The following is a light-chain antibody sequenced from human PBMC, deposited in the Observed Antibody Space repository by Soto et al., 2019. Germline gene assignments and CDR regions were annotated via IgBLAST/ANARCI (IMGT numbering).Light chain of an antibody. CDR2: EVS. J-gene: IGLJ3*02. Sequence: QSALTQPASVSGSPGQSITISCTGTSSDVGGYNYVSWYQQHPGKAPKLMIYEVSNRPSGVSNRFSGSKSGNTASLTISGLQAEDEADYYCSSYTSSSNSPGVFGGGTKLTVL. CDR1: SSDVGGYNY. CDR3: SSYTSSSNSPGV. V-gene: IGLV2-14*01.